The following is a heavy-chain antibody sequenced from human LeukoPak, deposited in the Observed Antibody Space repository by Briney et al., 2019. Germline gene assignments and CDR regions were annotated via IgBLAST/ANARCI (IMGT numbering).Heavy chain of an antibody. CDR3: AKPSRGDGLTDY. J-gene: IGHJ4*02. CDR1: GFTFSSYA. D-gene: IGHD3-16*01. V-gene: IGHV3-23*01. CDR2: ISGSGGST. Sequence: GGSLRLSCAASGFTFSSYAMSWVRQAPGKGLEWVSAISGSGGSTYYADSVKGRFTISRDNSKNTPYLQMNSLRAEDTAVYYCAKPSRGDGLTDYWGQGTLVTVSS.